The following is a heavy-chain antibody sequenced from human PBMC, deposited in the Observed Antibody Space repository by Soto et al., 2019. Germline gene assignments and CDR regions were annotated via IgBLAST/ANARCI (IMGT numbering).Heavy chain of an antibody. CDR2: ISYDGSNK. CDR1: GFTFSSYG. V-gene: IGHV3-30*18. CDR3: AKELFRGSCFDY. D-gene: IGHD1-26*01. Sequence: GGSLRLSCAASGFTFSSYGMHWVRQAPGKGLEWVAVISYDGSNKYYADSVKGRFTISRDNSKNTLYLQMNSLRAEDTAVYYCAKELFRGSCFDYWGQGTLVTVSS. J-gene: IGHJ4*02.